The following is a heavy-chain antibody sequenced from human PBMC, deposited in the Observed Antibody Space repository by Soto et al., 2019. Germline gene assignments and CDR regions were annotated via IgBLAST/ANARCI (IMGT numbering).Heavy chain of an antibody. CDR3: AKDSGSGSYYNPGPSPPGY. J-gene: IGHJ4*02. CDR2: ISYDGSNK. Sequence: SLRLSCAASGFTFSSYGMHWVRQAPGKGLEWVAVISYDGSNKYYADSVKGRFTISRDNSKNTLYLQMNSLRAEDTAVYYCAKDSGSGSYYNPGPSPPGYWAQGTLVP. CDR1: GFTFSSYG. V-gene: IGHV3-30*18. D-gene: IGHD3-10*01.